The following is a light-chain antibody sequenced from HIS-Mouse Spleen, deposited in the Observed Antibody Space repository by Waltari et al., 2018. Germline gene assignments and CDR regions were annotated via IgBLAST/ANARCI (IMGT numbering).Light chain of an antibody. CDR1: SSDVGGYNY. Sequence: QSALTQPRSVSGSPGQSVTISCTGTSSDVGGYNYVSWYQQHPGKAPKLMMYEVSKRPSGVPDRFSGSKSGNTASLPISGLQAEDEADYYCCAYAGSYTWVFGGGTKLTVL. CDR2: EVS. CDR3: CAYAGSYTWV. V-gene: IGLV2-11*01. J-gene: IGLJ3*02.